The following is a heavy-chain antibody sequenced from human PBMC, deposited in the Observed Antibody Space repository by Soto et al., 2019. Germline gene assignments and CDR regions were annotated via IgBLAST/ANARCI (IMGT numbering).Heavy chain of an antibody. CDR3: AREKWLVRRNDPFDI. CDR2: INPNGGST. V-gene: IGHV1-46*01. CDR1: GYTFINYY. D-gene: IGHD6-19*01. J-gene: IGHJ3*02. Sequence: QVQLVQSGAEVKKPGASVKVSCKASGYTFINYYMHWVRQAPGQGLEWMGIINPNGGSTTYAQKFQGRVTLTRYTSTNTVNMELSSLRSEDTAVYYCAREKWLVRRNDPFDIWGQGTMVTVSS.